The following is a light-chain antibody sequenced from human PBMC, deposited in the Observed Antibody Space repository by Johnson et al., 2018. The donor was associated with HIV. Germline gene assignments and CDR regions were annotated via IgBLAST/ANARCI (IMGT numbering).Light chain of an antibody. CDR1: SSNIGNNY. Sequence: QSVLTQPPSVSAAPGQKVTISCSGSSSNIGNNYVSWYQQLPGTAPKLLIYENNKRPSGIPDRFSGSKSGTSATLGITGLQTGDEADYYGGIWDSSRSAYVFGTGTKVTVL. V-gene: IGLV1-51*02. CDR2: ENN. CDR3: GIWDSSRSAYV. J-gene: IGLJ1*01.